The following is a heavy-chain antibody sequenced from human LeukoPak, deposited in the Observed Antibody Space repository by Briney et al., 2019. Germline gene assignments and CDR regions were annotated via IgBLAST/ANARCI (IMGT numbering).Heavy chain of an antibody. Sequence: GGSLRLSCAASEFIFSGYWMNWVRQAPGKGLEWVANIKQDGSEKQYVDSVRGRFTISGDNAKNSLYLQMNSLRVEDTAVYYCARDGFVGAADYWGQGTLVTVSS. D-gene: IGHD6-13*01. CDR1: EFIFSGYW. CDR2: IKQDGSEK. J-gene: IGHJ4*02. CDR3: ARDGFVGAADY. V-gene: IGHV3-7*01.